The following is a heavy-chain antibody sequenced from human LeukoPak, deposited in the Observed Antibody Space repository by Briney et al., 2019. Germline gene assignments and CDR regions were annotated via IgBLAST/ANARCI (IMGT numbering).Heavy chain of an antibody. Sequence: GGSLRLSCGASGFPFSSYWMTWVRQARGKGLEWVANIKQDGSKKSYVDSVKGRFTISRDNAKNSLYLQMNSLRAEDTAIYYCTRVGYIDEGIDYWGQGTLVTVSS. J-gene: IGHJ4*02. V-gene: IGHV3-7*04. CDR1: GFPFSSYW. D-gene: IGHD5-24*01. CDR3: TRVGYIDEGIDY. CDR2: IKQDGSKK.